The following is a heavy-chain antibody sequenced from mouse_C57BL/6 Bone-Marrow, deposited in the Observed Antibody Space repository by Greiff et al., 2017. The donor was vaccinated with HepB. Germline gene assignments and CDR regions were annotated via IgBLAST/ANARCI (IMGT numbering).Heavy chain of an antibody. Sequence: EVHLVESGGGLVKPGGSLKLSCAASGFTFSSYAMSWVRQTPEKRLEWVATISDGGSYTYYPDNVKGRFTISRDNAKNNLYLQMSHLKSEDTAMYYCARGYYYGSSWWYFDYWGQGTTLTVSS. CDR3: ARGYYYGSSWWYFDY. J-gene: IGHJ2*01. V-gene: IGHV5-4*01. D-gene: IGHD1-1*01. CDR2: ISDGGSYT. CDR1: GFTFSSYA.